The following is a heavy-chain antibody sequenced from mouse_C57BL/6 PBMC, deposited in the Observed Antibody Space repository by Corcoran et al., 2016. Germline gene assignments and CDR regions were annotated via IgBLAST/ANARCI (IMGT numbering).Heavy chain of an antibody. J-gene: IGHJ2*01. Sequence: QIQLVQSGPELKKPGETVKISCKASGYTFTTYGMSWVKQAPGKGLKWMGWINTYSGVPTYADDFKGRFAFSLETSASTAYLQINNLKNEDTATYFCARSRLLEDFDYWGQGTTLTVSS. V-gene: IGHV9-3*01. CDR1: GYTFTTYG. CDR2: INTYSGVP. D-gene: IGHD3-2*02. CDR3: ARSRLLEDFDY.